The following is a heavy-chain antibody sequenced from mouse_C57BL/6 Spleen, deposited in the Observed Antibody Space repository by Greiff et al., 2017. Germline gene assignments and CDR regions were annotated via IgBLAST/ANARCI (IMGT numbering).Heavy chain of an antibody. CDR3: ARGGYGYDAWFAY. CDR2: ITPRNGGT. J-gene: IGHJ3*01. V-gene: IGHV1-53*01. D-gene: IGHD2-2*01. CDR1: GYTFTSYW. Sequence: QVQLQQPGTELVTPGASVKLSCKASGYTFTSYWMHWVKQRPGQGLEWIGNITPRNGGTNYNKTFKNKATLTVDKCSITAYMRLSRLTAEDSAVYYCARGGYGYDAWFAYWGQGTLVTVSA.